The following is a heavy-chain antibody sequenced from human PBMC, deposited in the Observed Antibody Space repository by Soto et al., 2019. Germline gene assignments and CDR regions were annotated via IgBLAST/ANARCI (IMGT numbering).Heavy chain of an antibody. D-gene: IGHD5-12*01. CDR1: GGTFSSYT. Sequence: ASVKVSCKASGGTFSSYTISWVRQAPGQGLEWMGRIIPILGIANYAQKFQGRVTITADKSTSTAYMELSSLRSEDTAVYYCARDPWGRGYSGYDSSFNWGQGTLVTVSS. V-gene: IGHV1-69*04. CDR2: IIPILGIA. J-gene: IGHJ4*02. CDR3: ARDPWGRGYSGYDSSFN.